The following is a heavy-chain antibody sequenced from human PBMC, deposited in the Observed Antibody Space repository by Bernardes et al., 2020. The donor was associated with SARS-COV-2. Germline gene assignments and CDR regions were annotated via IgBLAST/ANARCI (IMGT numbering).Heavy chain of an antibody. CDR1: GTTFTSSA. J-gene: IGHJ5*01. Sequence: SVQVSCEASGTTFTSSAVQWVRQARGQRLEWMGWIDVDGGGTNYAQKFQGRVTITWDVSTRTAYMDLSSLRSEDTAVYYCAAGPNWFDSWGQGTLVTVSS. CDR2: IDVDGGGT. V-gene: IGHV1-58*01. CDR3: AAGPNWFDS.